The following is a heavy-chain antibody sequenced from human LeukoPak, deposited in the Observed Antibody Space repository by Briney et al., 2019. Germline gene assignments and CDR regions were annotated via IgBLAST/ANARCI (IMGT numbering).Heavy chain of an antibody. V-gene: IGHV3-23*01. CDR3: AKGQLWFGEFSYFDY. CDR2: ISGSGGST. J-gene: IGHJ4*02. CDR1: GFTFSSYA. D-gene: IGHD3-10*01. Sequence: GGSLRLSCAASGFTFSSYAMSWVRQAPGKGLEWVSVISGSGGSTDYADSVKGRFSISRDNSKNTLYLQMNSLRAEDTAVYYCAKGQLWFGEFSYFDYWGQGTLVTVSS.